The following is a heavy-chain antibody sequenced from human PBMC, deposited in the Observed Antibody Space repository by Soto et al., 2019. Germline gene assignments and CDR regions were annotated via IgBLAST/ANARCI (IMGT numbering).Heavy chain of an antibody. V-gene: IGHV1-3*01. J-gene: IGHJ6*02. Sequence: ASVKVSCKASGYTFTNYAMHWVRQAPGQRLEWMGWINAGNGNTKYSQKFQGRVTITRDTSASTAYMELNSLRAEDTAVYYCARDRLRYNWNDFPYYYYGMDVWGQGTTVTVSS. D-gene: IGHD1-1*01. CDR2: INAGNGNT. CDR3: ARDRLRYNWNDFPYYYYGMDV. CDR1: GYTFTNYA.